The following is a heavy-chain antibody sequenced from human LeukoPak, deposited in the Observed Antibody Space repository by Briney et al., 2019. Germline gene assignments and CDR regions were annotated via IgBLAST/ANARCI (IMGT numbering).Heavy chain of an antibody. D-gene: IGHD4-23*01. J-gene: IGHJ1*01. CDR1: GFTFSSYW. V-gene: IGHV3-74*01. CDR2: INSDGSDT. Sequence: GGSLRLSCTASGFTFSSYWMHWVRQAPGKGLVWVSGINSDGSDTYYADSVKGRFTISRDNAKNALYLQMNSLRAEDTAVYYCYGGNAESWGQGTLVTVSS. CDR3: YGGNAES.